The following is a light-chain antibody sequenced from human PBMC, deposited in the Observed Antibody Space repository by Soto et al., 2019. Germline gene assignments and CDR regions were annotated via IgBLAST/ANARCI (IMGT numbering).Light chain of an antibody. CDR3: CSNAVGSTYV. V-gene: IGLV2-14*01. CDR1: SSDVGGFNY. CDR2: DVY. Sequence: QSVLTQPASVSGSPGQSITISCTGTSSDVGGFNYVSWYQQHPGKAPKLLIFDVYSRPSGISNRFSGSKSGNTASLTISGLQAEDEADYYCCSNAVGSTYVFGTGTKVTVL. J-gene: IGLJ1*01.